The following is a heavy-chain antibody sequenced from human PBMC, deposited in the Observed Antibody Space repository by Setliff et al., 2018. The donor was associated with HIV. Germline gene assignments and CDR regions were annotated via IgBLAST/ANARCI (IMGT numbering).Heavy chain of an antibody. V-gene: IGHV4-31*03. J-gene: IGHJ6*03. CDR3: ARETYYYDNPQYYYYYMDV. CDR1: GGSISSGGFY. Sequence: PSETLSLTCTVTGGSISSGGFYWTWIHQHPGKGLEWIGEINHSGSTNYNPSLKSRVTISVDTSKNQFSLKLRSVTAADTAVYYCARETYYYDNPQYYYYYMDVWGKGTTVTVSS. CDR2: INHSGST. D-gene: IGHD3-22*01.